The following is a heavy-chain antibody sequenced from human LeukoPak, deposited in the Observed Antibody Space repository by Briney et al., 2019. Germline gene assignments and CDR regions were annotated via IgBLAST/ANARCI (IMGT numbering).Heavy chain of an antibody. Sequence: GGSLRLSCAASGFTVSSNYMSWVRQAPGKGLEWVSVIYSGGSTYYADSVKGRFTISRDNSKNTLYLQMNSLGAEGTAVYYCAKGAHPTYYYDSSGYYLDYWGQGALVTVSS. D-gene: IGHD3-22*01. CDR1: GFTVSSNY. V-gene: IGHV3-53*01. J-gene: IGHJ4*02. CDR2: IYSGGST. CDR3: AKGAHPTYYYDSSGYYLDY.